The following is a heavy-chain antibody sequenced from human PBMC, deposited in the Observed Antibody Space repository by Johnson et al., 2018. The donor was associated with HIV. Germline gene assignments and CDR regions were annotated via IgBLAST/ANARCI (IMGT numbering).Heavy chain of an antibody. D-gene: IGHD1-1*01. J-gene: IGHJ3*01. CDR3: ATGWRNEGRHAFDV. CDR2: ISYDGSNK. CDR1: GFTFSSYA. V-gene: IGHV3-30*04. Sequence: QVQLVESGGGVVQPGRSLRLSCAASGFTFSSYAMHWVRQAPGKGLEWVAVISYDGSNKYYADSVKGRFTISRDNSKNSLYLHMNSLRAEDTAVYYCATGWRNEGRHAFDVWGQGTMVTVSS.